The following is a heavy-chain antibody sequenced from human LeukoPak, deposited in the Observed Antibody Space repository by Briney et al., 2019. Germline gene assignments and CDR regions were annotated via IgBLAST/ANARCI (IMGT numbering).Heavy chain of an antibody. J-gene: IGHJ4*02. D-gene: IGHD6-19*01. V-gene: IGHV3-23*01. Sequence: GGSLGPSCAASGFTFSNYAMSWVRQAPGKGLEWVSTITGSVDNTFYADSVKGRFTISRDNSKNTVYLQMSSLRVEDTAVFYCAKRGSGWYHFDFWGQGILVTVSS. CDR1: GFTFSNYA. CDR2: ITGSVDNT. CDR3: AKRGSGWYHFDF.